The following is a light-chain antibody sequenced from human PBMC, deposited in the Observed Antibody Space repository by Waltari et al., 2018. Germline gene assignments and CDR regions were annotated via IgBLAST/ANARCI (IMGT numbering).Light chain of an antibody. CDR3: QQYYTTPFT. CDR2: WAS. Sequence: IGLTQFPASLPVSLGEGATITCKSSRSVLYSSDNRNSLAWYQQKPGQPPELLIYWASTRESGVPDRFSGSGSGTDFTLTISSLQAEDVAVYYCQQYYTTPFTFGPGTKVDI. CDR1: RSVLYSSDNRNS. V-gene: IGKV4-1*01. J-gene: IGKJ3*01.